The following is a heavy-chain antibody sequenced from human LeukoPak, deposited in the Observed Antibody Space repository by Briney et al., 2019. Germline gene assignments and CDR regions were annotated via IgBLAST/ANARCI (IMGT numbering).Heavy chain of an antibody. J-gene: IGHJ1*01. CDR2: ISGSGGST. CDR3: AKDHWEDEYFQH. D-gene: IGHD1-26*01. CDR1: GFTFSSYA. Sequence: HPGGSLRLSCAASGFTFSSYAMSWVRQAPAKGLEWVSAISGSGGSTYYADSVKGRFTISRDNSKNTLYLQMNSLRAEDTAIYYCAKDHWEDEYFQHWGQGTLVTVSS. V-gene: IGHV3-23*01.